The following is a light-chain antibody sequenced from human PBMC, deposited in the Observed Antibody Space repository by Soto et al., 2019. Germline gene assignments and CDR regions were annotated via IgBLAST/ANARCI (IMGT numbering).Light chain of an antibody. V-gene: IGKV3-11*01. CDR1: QSVRSY. CDR2: DAS. Sequence: EIVLTQSPATLSLSPGERATRSCRASQSVRSYLAWYQQKPGQAPRLLIYDASNRATGIPARFSGSGSGTDFTLTISSLELEDFAVYYCQQRSNWPRFTFGPGTKVDIK. CDR3: QQRSNWPRFT. J-gene: IGKJ3*01.